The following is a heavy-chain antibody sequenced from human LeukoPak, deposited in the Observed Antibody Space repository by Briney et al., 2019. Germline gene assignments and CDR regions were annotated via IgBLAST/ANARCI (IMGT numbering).Heavy chain of an antibody. CDR1: GGSFSGYY. V-gene: IGHV4-34*01. CDR3: ARDREGISDY. J-gene: IGHJ4*02. CDR2: INHSGST. D-gene: IGHD3-16*02. Sequence: SETLSLTCAVYGGSFSGYYWSWIRQPPGKGLEWIGEINHSGSTNYNPSLKSRVTISVDTSKNQFSLKLSSVTAADTAVYYCARDREGISDYWGQGTLVTVSS.